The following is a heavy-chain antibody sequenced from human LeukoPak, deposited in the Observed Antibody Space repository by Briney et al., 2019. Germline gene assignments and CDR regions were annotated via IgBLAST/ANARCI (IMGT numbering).Heavy chain of an antibody. CDR2: IWYDGSNK. Sequence: GGSLRLSCAPSGYLSCRCGMNCARQAPGKGLEWVAVIWYDGSNKYYADSVKGRFTIARDNSKNRLYLQRSSLISEDRAVDYCEIGESVVPAARDFEYWGQGTLVTVSS. V-gene: IGHV3-33*01. D-gene: IGHD2-2*01. CDR1: GYLSCRCG. J-gene: IGHJ4*02. CDR3: EIGESVVPAARDFEY.